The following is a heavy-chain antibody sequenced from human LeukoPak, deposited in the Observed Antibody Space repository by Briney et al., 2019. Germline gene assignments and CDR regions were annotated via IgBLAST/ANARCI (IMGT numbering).Heavy chain of an antibody. CDR2: IYYSGTT. V-gene: IGHV4-59*02. J-gene: IGHJ4*02. CDR1: GDSVSSFY. Sequence: SETLSLTCTVSGDSVSSFYWSWIRQPPGKGLEWIGYIYYSGTTNYNPSLKSRVTISVDTTKSQFSLKLSSVTAADTAVYYCARGVVIAPQTFDYWGQGILVTVSS. CDR3: ARGVVIAPQTFDY. D-gene: IGHD2-21*01.